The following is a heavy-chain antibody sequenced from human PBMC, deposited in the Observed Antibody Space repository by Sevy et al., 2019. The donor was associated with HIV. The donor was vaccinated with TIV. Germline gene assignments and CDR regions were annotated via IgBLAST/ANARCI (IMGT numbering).Heavy chain of an antibody. Sequence: ASVKVSCKASGYTFTGYYMHWVRQAHGQGLEWMGWINPNSGGTNYAQKFQGWVTMTRDTSISTAYMELSRLRSDDTAVYYCARGSSVSRITMIVVVMDLDAFDIWGQGTMVTVSS. CDR2: INPNSGGT. CDR1: GYTFTGYY. J-gene: IGHJ3*02. CDR3: ARGSSVSRITMIVVVMDLDAFDI. D-gene: IGHD3-22*01. V-gene: IGHV1-2*04.